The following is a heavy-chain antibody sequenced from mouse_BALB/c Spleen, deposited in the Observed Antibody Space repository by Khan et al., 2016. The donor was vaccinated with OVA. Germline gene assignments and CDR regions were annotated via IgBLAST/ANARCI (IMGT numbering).Heavy chain of an antibody. CDR2: IHYSGST. CDR1: GYSITSGYN. Sequence: VQLKESGPDLVKPSQSLSLTCTVTGYSITSGYNWHWIRQFPGNKLEWMGYIHYSGSTSYNPSLKSRISITRDTSKNQFFLQLNSVTTGDTSTYYCAGGFPTYWGQGTLVTVSA. J-gene: IGHJ3*01. V-gene: IGHV3-1*02. CDR3: AGGFPTY.